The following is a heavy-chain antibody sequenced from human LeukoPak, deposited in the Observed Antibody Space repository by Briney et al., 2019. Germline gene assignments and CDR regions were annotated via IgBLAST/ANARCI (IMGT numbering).Heavy chain of an antibody. CDR2: LSYGGST. CDR1: GGSISSGTYY. V-gene: IGHV4-39*01. D-gene: IGHD3-10*01. CDR3: ARHSDGSGGDILSQMGFDY. Sequence: ASETLSLTCTLSGGSISSGTYYWGWIRQPPRKGLEWIGSLSYGGSTYYNPSLKSRLSISVDTSKNQFSLKLTSVTASDTAVYYCARHSDGSGGDILSQMGFDYWGQGTLATVSS. J-gene: IGHJ4*02.